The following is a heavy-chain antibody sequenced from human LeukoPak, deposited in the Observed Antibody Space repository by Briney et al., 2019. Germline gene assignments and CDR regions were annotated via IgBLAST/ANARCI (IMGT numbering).Heavy chain of an antibody. Sequence: GGSLRLSCAASGFDVSNNYMTWVRQAPGKGLEWVSVIYSGGNTYYTGSVRGRFTISRDNATNKPYLQLNNLRAEDTAVYYCGSALGYCRGGTWSSDDYWGQGTLVTVSS. CDR2: IYSGGNT. CDR1: GFDVSNNY. CDR3: GSALGYCRGGTWSSDDY. J-gene: IGHJ4*02. V-gene: IGHV3-53*01. D-gene: IGHD2-15*01.